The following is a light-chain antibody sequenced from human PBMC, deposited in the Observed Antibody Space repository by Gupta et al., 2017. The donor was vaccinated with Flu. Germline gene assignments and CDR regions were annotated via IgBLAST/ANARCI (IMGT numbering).Light chain of an antibody. Sequence: DIQMTQSPSTLSASIGDTVTITCRASQSLDRRLAWYQQRPGRAPRLLMYKGSSLESGVPSRFTGSGFGTYFTLSITGLQPDDFATYFCQQYDSAPFTFGGGTKIEI. CDR1: QSLDRR. J-gene: IGKJ4*01. CDR3: QQYDSAPFT. V-gene: IGKV1-5*03. CDR2: KGS.